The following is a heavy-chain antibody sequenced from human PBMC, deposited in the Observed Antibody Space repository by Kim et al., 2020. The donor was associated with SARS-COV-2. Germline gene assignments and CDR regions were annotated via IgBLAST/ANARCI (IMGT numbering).Heavy chain of an antibody. V-gene: IGHV4-61*02. D-gene: IGHD1-26*01. CDR1: GGSISSADYY. J-gene: IGHJ5*02. CDR2: IYTIGTT. Sequence: SETLSLTCTVSGGSISSADYYWSWIRQPAGEGLEWIGRIYTIGTTNYSPSLKSRVTISLDTSKNQFSLKLTSVTAADTAVYYCARGRVGNTHWFYPWGQGTLVTVSS. CDR3: ARGRVGNTHWFYP.